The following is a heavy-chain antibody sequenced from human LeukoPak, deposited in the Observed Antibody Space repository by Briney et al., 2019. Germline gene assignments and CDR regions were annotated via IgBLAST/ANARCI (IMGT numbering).Heavy chain of an antibody. J-gene: IGHJ4*02. CDR2: IIPIFGNT. CDR1: GGTFSSYA. D-gene: IGHD6-6*01. Sequence: ASVKVSCKASGGTFSSYAISWVRQAPGQGLEWMGGIIPIFGNTNYAQKLQGRVTMTTDTSTSTAYMELRSLRSDDTAVYYCARVLYSSSSGFDYWGQGTLVTVSS. CDR3: ARVLYSSSSGFDY. V-gene: IGHV1-18*01.